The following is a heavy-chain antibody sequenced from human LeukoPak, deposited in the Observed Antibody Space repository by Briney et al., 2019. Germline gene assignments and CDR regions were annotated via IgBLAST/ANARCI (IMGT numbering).Heavy chain of an antibody. CDR1: GFNVSTNY. D-gene: IGHD4-17*01. CDR2: IYGGGGT. J-gene: IGHJ4*02. V-gene: IGHV3-66*01. CDR3: ARDATGPESY. Sequence: GSLRLSCAASGFNVSTNYMSWARQAPGKGLEWVSIIYGGGGTYYADSVKGRFTISRDNSKNTVFLQMNSLRAEDTAVYYCARDATGPESYWGQGTLVTVSS.